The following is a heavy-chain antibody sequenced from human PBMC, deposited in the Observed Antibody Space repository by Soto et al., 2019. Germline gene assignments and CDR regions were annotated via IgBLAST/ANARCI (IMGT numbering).Heavy chain of an antibody. Sequence: GGPLRLSXAASGFNFSSYGMHWVRQAPGKGLHRVPVISYEGSNKYYADSVKGRFTISRDNSKNTLYLQMNSLRAEDTAVYYCAKDSEIPGLSAAGACLDSWGQGTLVTVSS. CDR2: ISYEGSNK. V-gene: IGHV3-30*18. D-gene: IGHD6-13*01. CDR3: AKDSEIPGLSAAGACLDS. J-gene: IGHJ4*02. CDR1: GFNFSSYG.